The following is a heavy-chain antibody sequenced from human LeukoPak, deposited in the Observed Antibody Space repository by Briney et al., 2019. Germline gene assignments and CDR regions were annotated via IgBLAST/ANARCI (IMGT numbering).Heavy chain of an antibody. J-gene: IGHJ5*02. CDR3: ARQPVAGTFDP. V-gene: IGHV5-51*01. CDR2: IYPGDSDT. CDR1: GXSFTTYW. Sequence: GESLKISCKGSGXSFTTYWSGWVRQMPGKGLEWMGIIYPGDSDTRYSPSFQGQVTISADKSISTAYLQWTSLKVSDTAIYYCARQPVAGTFDPWGQGTLVTVSS. D-gene: IGHD6-19*01.